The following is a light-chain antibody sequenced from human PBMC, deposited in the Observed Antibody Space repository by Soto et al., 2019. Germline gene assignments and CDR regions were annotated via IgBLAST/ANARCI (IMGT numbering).Light chain of an antibody. V-gene: IGKV3-20*01. Sequence: EIVLTQSPDTLSLSSGERATLSCRASQRISNYYLAWYHQKPGQAPRLLIYGASSRATGVPDRFSGSGSGTDFTLTISRLEPEDFAVYYCQQYGSSPLTFCGGTKVEIK. CDR2: GAS. J-gene: IGKJ4*01. CDR3: QQYGSSPLT. CDR1: QRISNYY.